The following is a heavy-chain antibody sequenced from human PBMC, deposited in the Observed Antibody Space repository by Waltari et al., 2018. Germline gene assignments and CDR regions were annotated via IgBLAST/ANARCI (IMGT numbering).Heavy chain of an antibody. CDR1: GYSISSGYY. V-gene: IGHV4-38-2*01. Sequence: QVQLQESGPGLVKPSETLSLTCAVSGYSISSGYYWGWIRQPPGTGLEWIGNIYHIGSTPYIPSLKSLVTISVDTSKTQVSLKLSSVTAADTAVYYCARRAAITAAGPTYYMDVWGKGTTVTVSS. CDR2: IYHIGST. D-gene: IGHD6-13*01. J-gene: IGHJ6*03. CDR3: ARRAAITAAGPTYYMDV.